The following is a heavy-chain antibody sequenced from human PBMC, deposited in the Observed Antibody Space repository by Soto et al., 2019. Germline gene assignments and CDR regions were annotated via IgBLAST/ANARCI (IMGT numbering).Heavy chain of an antibody. CDR3: ARGYGVWELMWGLWFDP. CDR2: ISAYNGNT. J-gene: IGHJ5*02. D-gene: IGHD1-26*01. Sequence: SVKVSFKASGYTFTSYGISWVRQAPGQGPEWMGWISAYNGNTNYAQKLQGRVTMTTDTSTSTAYMELRSLRSDDTAVYYCARGYGVWELMWGLWFDPWGQGTLVTVSS. CDR1: GYTFTSYG. V-gene: IGHV1-18*01.